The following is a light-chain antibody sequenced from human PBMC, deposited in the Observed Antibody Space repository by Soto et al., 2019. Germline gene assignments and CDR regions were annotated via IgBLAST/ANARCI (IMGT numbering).Light chain of an antibody. CDR2: EVS. J-gene: IGLJ1*01. V-gene: IGLV2-23*02. CDR3: CSYAGSNYV. CDR1: SSDVGNYNL. Sequence: QSALTQPASGSGSPGQSITISCTGTSSDVGNYNLVSWYQHHPGKAPKLMIYEVSKRPSGVSNRFSGSKSGDTASLTISGLQAEDEAGYYCCSYAGSNYVFGTGTKVTVL.